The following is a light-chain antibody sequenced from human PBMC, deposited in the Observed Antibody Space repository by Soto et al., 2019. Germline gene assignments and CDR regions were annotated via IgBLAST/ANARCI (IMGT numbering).Light chain of an antibody. V-gene: IGKV3-11*01. Sequence: EIVLTQSPGTLSLSPGERATLSCRASQSVSNNYLAWYQQKPGQAPRLLIYGASNRATGIPARFSASGSGTDFTLTISSLEPEDFAVYYCQQRYNWPLTFGGGTKVDIK. CDR2: GAS. CDR3: QQRYNWPLT. J-gene: IGKJ4*01. CDR1: QSVSNNY.